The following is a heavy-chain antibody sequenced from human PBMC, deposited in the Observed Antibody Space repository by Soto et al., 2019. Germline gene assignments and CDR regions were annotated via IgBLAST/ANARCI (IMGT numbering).Heavy chain of an antibody. V-gene: IGHV4-59*01. CDR2: MYNTGST. D-gene: IGHD4-17*01. CDR1: GGPFSGYY. J-gene: IGHJ6*02. Sequence: PSETLSLTCAVHGGPFSGYYWSWIRQPPGKGLEWIGYMYNTGSTVYNPSFKSRVTISVDTSKNQFSLKLSSVTAADTAVYYCARGGHDYGDVYYYYGMDVWGQGTTVTVSS. CDR3: ARGGHDYGDVYYYYGMDV.